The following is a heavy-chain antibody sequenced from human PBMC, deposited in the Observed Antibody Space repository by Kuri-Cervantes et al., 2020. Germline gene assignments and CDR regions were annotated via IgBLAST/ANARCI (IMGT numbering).Heavy chain of an antibody. CDR3: ARDPPYYDILTGYYSTGFWWYYGMDV. CDR1: GFTVSSNY. CDR2: IYSGGST. V-gene: IGHV3-53*05. D-gene: IGHD3-9*01. J-gene: IGHJ6*02. Sequence: GGSLRLSCAASGFTVSSNYMSWVRQAPGKGLEWVSVIYSGGSTYYADSVKGRFTISRDNSKNTLYLQMNSLRAEDTAVYYCARDPPYYDILTGYYSTGFWWYYGMDVWGPGNTVHVAS.